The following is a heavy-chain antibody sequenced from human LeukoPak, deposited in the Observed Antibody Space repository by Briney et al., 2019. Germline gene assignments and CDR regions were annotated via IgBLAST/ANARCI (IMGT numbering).Heavy chain of an antibody. D-gene: IGHD6-13*01. V-gene: IGHV3-30*18. J-gene: IGHJ3*01. CDR2: VLYDGSKK. Sequence: GGSLRLSCAASGFTFSNFNMHWVRQAPGKGLEWVAAVLYDGSKKFYSDSVKGRFSIYRDNSNYSLFVQMHSLRPDDTTVYYCANFDGSSQAFHLWGQGTMVTVSS. CDR1: GFTFSNFN. CDR3: ANFDGSSQAFHL.